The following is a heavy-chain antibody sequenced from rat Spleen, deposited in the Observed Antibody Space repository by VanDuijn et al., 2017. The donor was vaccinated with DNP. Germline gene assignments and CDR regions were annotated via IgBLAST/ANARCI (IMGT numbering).Heavy chain of an antibody. D-gene: IGHD1-10*01. J-gene: IGHJ4*01. CDR2: ISPSGGST. CDR3: ARNNYYAMDA. Sequence: EVQLVESGGGLVQPGRSLKLSCAASGFTFSNYDMAWVRQAPTKGLEWVASISPSGGSTYYRDSVKGRFTVSRDNAKSSLYLQMDSLRSEDTATYYCARNNYYAMDAWGQGTSVTVSS. CDR1: GFTFSNYD. V-gene: IGHV5-25*01.